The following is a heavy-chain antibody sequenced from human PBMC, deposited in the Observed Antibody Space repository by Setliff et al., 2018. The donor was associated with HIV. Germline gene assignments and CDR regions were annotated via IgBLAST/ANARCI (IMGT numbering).Heavy chain of an antibody. J-gene: IGHJ5*01. V-gene: IGHV3-74*01. CDR2: IGRDGTVA. Sequence: GSLRLSCTASGFTFSDYWMHWVRRGPGRGLEWVSRIGRDGTVANYADSVKGRFTNSRDNAKNTLYLQMDSLRAEDTAVYYCARGGANPSWFDSWGQGTLVTVSS. CDR3: ARGGANPSWFDS. D-gene: IGHD3-16*01. CDR1: GFTFSDYW.